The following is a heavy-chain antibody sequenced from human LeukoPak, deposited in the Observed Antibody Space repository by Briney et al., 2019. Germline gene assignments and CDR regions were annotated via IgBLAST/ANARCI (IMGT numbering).Heavy chain of an antibody. J-gene: IGHJ4*02. V-gene: IGHV3-23*01. CDR3: AKGVFGVNRAFDY. D-gene: IGHD3-3*01. CDR2: ISESGSGT. CDR1: GFTFNTCA. Sequence: GGSLKLSCEPSGFTFNTCAMSWVRQAPGRGRNWVSGISESGSGTYYADSVKGRFTISRDNSKNTLYLQMNSLRVDDTALYYCAKGVFGVNRAFDYWGQGTLVTVSS.